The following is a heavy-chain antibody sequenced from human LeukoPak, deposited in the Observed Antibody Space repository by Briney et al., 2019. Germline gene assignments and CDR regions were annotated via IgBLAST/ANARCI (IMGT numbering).Heavy chain of an antibody. V-gene: IGHV4-59*01. CDR3: ARDRRVRPSSSWSFGFDY. CDR1: GGSISSYY. D-gene: IGHD6-13*01. J-gene: IGHJ4*02. CDR2: IYYSGST. Sequence: SETLSLTCTVSGGSISSYYWSWIRQPPGKGLEWIGYIYYSGSTNYNPSLKSRVTISVDTSKNQFSLKLSSVTAADTAVYYCARDRRVRPSSSWSFGFDYWGQGTLVTVSS.